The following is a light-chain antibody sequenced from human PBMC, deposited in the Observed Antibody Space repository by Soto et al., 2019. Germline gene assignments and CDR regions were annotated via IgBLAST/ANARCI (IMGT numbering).Light chain of an antibody. CDR1: SSDVGAYEH. V-gene: IGLV2-14*03. J-gene: IGLJ1*01. Sequence: QSALTQPASVSGSPGQSVIISCTGASSDVGAYEHVSWYQQHPGRAPKLILYDVNNRPSGVSNHFSGSKSGNTASLVISGLQANDEADYYCSSYSTTNILVFGSGTKVTVL. CDR3: SSYSTTNILV. CDR2: DVN.